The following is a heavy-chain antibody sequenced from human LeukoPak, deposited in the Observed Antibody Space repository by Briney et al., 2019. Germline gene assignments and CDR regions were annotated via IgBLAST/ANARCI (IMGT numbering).Heavy chain of an antibody. D-gene: IGHD6-13*01. CDR1: GGSISSGSYY. CDR3: ARGTGIAAAGKIWFDP. J-gene: IGHJ5*02. CDR2: IYTSGST. V-gene: IGHV4-61*02. Sequence: SQTLSLTCTVSGGSISSGSYYWSWIRQSAGKGLEWIGRIYTSGSTNYNPSLKSRVTISVDTSKNQFSLKLSSVTAADTAVYYCARGTGIAAAGKIWFDPWGQGTLVTVSS.